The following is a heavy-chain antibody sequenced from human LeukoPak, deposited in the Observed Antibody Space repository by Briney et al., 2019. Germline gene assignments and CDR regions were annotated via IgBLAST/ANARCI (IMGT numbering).Heavy chain of an antibody. Sequence: ASVKVSCKASGYTFTSYAMNWVRQAPGQGLEWMGWINPNSGGTNYAQKFQGRVTMTRDTSISTAYMELSRLRSDDTAVYYCARGWPTMDKVVIANFDYWGQGTLVTVSS. V-gene: IGHV1-2*02. CDR1: GYTFTSYA. J-gene: IGHJ4*02. CDR3: ARGWPTMDKVVIANFDY. CDR2: INPNSGGT. D-gene: IGHD2-21*01.